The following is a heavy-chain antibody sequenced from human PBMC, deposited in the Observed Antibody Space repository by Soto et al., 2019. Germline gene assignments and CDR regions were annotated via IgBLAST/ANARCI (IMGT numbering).Heavy chain of an antibody. J-gene: IGHJ6*02. Sequence: QVQLQESGPGLVKPSQTLSLTCTVSGGSISSGGYYWSWIRQHPGKGLEWIGYIYYSGSTYYKPSLHSRSTISVDTSKNQFSLKLSSVTAADTAVYYCASSYGDSYYYYYGMDVWGQGTTVTVSS. V-gene: IGHV4-31*03. CDR3: ASSYGDSYYYYYGMDV. CDR2: IYYSGST. D-gene: IGHD4-17*01. CDR1: GGSISSGGYY.